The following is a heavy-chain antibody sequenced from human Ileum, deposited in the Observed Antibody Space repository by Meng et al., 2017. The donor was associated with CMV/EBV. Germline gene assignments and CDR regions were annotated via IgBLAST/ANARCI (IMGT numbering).Heavy chain of an antibody. CDR2: IRLDGSNE. J-gene: IGHJ4*02. D-gene: IGHD1-7*01. CDR1: GFSFSAYG. CDR3: VRDWFEYNWNSAPDY. Sequence: GESLKISCAASGFSFSAYGFHWVRQAPGKGLEWVAFIRLDGSNEYYVDSVKGRFTISRDDSKNTVFLDMTSLRPGDTAVYFCVRDWFEYNWNSAPDYWGQGTLVNVAS. V-gene: IGHV3-30*02.